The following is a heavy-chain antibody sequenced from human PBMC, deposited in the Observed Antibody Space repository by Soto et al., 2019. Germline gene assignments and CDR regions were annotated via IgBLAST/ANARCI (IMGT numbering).Heavy chain of an antibody. D-gene: IGHD6-19*01. CDR3: ASPQYSSGWTNFDY. V-gene: IGHV3-21*01. CDR2: ISSSSSYI. CDR1: GFTFSSYS. J-gene: IGHJ4*02. Sequence: PGGSLRLSCAASGFTFSSYSMNWVRQAPGKGLEWVSSISSSSSYIYYADSAKGRFTISRDNAKNSLYLQMNSLRAEDTAVYYCASPQYSSGWTNFDYWGQGTLVTVSS.